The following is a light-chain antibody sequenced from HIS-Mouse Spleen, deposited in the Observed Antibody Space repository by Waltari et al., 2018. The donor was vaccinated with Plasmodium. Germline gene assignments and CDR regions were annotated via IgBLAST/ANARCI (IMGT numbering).Light chain of an antibody. Sequence: QSALTQPRSVSGSPGQSVTISCTGTTRDFGGYNYVSWSQQHPGQAPKLMIYDVSQRPSGVPDRFSGSKSGNTASRTISGLQAEDEADYYCCSYAGSYTYVFGTGTKVTVL. CDR3: CSYAGSYTYV. CDR2: DVS. V-gene: IGLV2-11*01. J-gene: IGLJ1*01. CDR1: TRDFGGYNY.